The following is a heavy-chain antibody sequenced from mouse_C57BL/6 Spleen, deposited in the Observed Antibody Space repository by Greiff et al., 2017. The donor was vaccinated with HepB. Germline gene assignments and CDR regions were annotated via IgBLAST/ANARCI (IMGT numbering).Heavy chain of an antibody. J-gene: IGHJ2*01. Sequence: EVQGVESGGGLVQPGGSLSLSCAASGFTFTDYYMSWVRQPPGKALEWLGFIRNKANGYTTEYSASVKGRFTISRDNSQSILYLQMNALRAEDSATYYCARDPYSNYDLYYFDYWGQGTTLTVSS. CDR2: IRNKANGYTT. CDR3: ARDPYSNYDLYYFDY. V-gene: IGHV7-3*01. D-gene: IGHD2-5*01. CDR1: GFTFTDYY.